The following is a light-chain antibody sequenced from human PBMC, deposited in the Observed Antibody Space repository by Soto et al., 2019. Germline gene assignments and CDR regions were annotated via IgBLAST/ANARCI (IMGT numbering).Light chain of an antibody. Sequence: EIVLTQSPGNLSIYPGDRAALSCRASETVSSDFLAWYQQKPGQAPRLLIYAASSRATGIPDRFSGTGSERDFTLTISGLESEDFAVYYCLKYGRSPGGKFGQGTKVDSK. CDR2: AAS. CDR1: ETVSSDF. J-gene: IGKJ1*01. V-gene: IGKV3-20*01. CDR3: LKYGRSPGGK.